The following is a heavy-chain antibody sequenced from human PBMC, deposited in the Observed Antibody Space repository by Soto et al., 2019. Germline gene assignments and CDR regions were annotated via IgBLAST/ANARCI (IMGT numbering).Heavy chain of an antibody. D-gene: IGHD2-2*01. CDR2: IYHTGNT. V-gene: IGHV4-30-4*01. CDR3: ARDEYQLLSSVSWFDS. J-gene: IGHJ5*01. Sequence: PSETLSLTCSVSGGSISDDSYWSWIRQTPGKGLEWIGYIYHTGNTYYNPSLRSRVSFSVDKSKNQFSLKLISVTAADTAVYYCARDEYQLLSSVSWFDSWGQGTLVTVSS. CDR1: GGSISDDSY.